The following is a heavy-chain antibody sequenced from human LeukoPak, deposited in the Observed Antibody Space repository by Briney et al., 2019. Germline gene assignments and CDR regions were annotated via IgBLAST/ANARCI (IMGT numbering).Heavy chain of an antibody. V-gene: IGHV3-21*04. CDR2: ISSSSSYI. CDR3: AKGPFGYSYGPFDY. Sequence: PGGSLRLSCAAFGFTFSSYSMNWVRQAPGKGLEWVSSISSSSSYIYYADSVKGRFTISRDNAKNSLYLQMNSLRAEDTAVYYCAKGPFGYSYGPFDYWGQGTLVTVSS. D-gene: IGHD5-18*01. J-gene: IGHJ4*02. CDR1: GFTFSSYS.